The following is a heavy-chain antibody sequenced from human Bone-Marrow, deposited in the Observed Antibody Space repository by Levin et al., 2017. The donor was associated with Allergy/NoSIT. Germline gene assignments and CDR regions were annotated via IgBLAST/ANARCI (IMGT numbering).Heavy chain of an antibody. CDR1: GFSFKDYW. V-gene: IGHV3-7*01. D-gene: IGHD6-19*01. J-gene: IGHJ3*02. Sequence: GGSLRLSCAASGFSFKDYWLTWVRQAPGKGLEWVANIKPDGSEKYYADSVTGRFNISRDNAQSSLYLQMKYLSAEDTAVYYCASPHTSDWVFDSWGPGTMVTVSS. CDR2: IKPDGSEK. CDR3: ASPHTSDWVFDS.